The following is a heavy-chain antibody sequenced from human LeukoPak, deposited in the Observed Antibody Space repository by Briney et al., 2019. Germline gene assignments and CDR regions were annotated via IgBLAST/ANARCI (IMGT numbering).Heavy chain of an antibody. CDR3: ARGGLGGVRGVIITGDY. Sequence: GGSLRLSCAASEFTFSSYWMSWVRQAPGKRLEWVANIKQDGSEKYYVDSVKGRFTISRDNAKNSLYLQMNSLRAEDTAVYYCARGGLGGVRGVIITGDYWGQGTLVTVSS. CDR2: IKQDGSEK. J-gene: IGHJ4*02. CDR1: EFTFSSYW. D-gene: IGHD3-10*02. V-gene: IGHV3-7*03.